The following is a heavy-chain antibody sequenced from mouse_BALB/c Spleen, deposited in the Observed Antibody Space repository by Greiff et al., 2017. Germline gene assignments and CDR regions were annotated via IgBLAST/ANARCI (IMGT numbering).Heavy chain of an antibody. CDR1: GFTFSSYG. Sequence: DVMLVESGGGLVQPGGSLKLSCAASGFTFSSYGMSWVRQTPDKRLELVATINSNGGSTYYPDSVKGRFTISRDNAKNTLYLQMSSLKSEDTAMYYCARGRHFDVWGAGTTVTVSS. CDR3: ARGRHFDV. V-gene: IGHV5-6-3*01. CDR2: INSNGGST. J-gene: IGHJ1*01.